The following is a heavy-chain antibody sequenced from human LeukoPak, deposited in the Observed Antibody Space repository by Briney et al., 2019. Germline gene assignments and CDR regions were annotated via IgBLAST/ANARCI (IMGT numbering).Heavy chain of an antibody. CDR2: IIPIFGAA. CDR3: ARDYYDSSGYFGY. CDR1: GGTFSSYA. D-gene: IGHD3-22*01. J-gene: IGHJ4*02. V-gene: IGHV1-69*05. Sequence: SVKVSCKASGGTFSSYAISWVRQAPGQGLEWMGGIIPIFGAANYAQKFQGRVTITTDESTSTAYMELSSLRSEDTAVYYCARDYYDSSGYFGYWGQGTLVTVSS.